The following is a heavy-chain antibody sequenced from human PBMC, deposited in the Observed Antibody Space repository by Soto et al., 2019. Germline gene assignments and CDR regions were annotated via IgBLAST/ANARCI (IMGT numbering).Heavy chain of an antibody. CDR3: ARGRYSYGLLFDY. CDR1: GGTFSSYA. Sequence: ASVKVSCKASGGTFSSYAISWVRQAPGQGLEWMGGIIPIFGTANYAQKFQGRVTITADESTSTAYMELSSLRSEDTAVYYCARGRYSYGLLFDYWGQGTLVTVSS. CDR2: IIPIFGTA. D-gene: IGHD5-18*01. V-gene: IGHV1-69*13. J-gene: IGHJ4*02.